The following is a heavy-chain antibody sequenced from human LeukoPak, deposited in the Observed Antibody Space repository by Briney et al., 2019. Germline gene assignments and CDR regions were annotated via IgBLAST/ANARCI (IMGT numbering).Heavy chain of an antibody. CDR2: INAGNGNT. D-gene: IGHD3-10*01. CDR1: GYTFTSYA. J-gene: IGHJ5*02. Sequence: ASVKVSCKASGYTFTSYAMHWVRQAPGQRLEWMGWINAGNGNTKYSQKFQGRVTITRDTSASTAYMELSSLRSEDTAVYYCARDFKSSQYYYGSGTPRGNWFDPWGQGTLVTVSS. CDR3: ARDFKSSQYYYGSGTPRGNWFDP. V-gene: IGHV1-3*01.